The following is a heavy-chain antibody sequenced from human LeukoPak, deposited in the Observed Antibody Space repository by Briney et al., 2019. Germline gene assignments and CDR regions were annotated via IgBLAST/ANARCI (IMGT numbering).Heavy chain of an antibody. CDR1: GGSISSSSYY. Sequence: SETLSLTCTDSGGSISSSSYYWGWIRQPPGKGLEWIGSIYYSGSTYYNPSLKSRVTISVDTSKNQFSLKLSSVTAADTAVYYCAKGDTVAGTFDYWGQGTLVTVSS. D-gene: IGHD6-19*01. V-gene: IGHV4-39*01. J-gene: IGHJ4*02. CDR3: AKGDTVAGTFDY. CDR2: IYYSGST.